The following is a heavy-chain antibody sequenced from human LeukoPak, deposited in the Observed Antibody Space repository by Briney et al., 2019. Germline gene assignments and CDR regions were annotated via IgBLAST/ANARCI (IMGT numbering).Heavy chain of an antibody. CDR3: TRDXRHFDS. J-gene: IGHJ5*01. V-gene: IGHV3-11*06. D-gene: IGHD6-6*01. CDR1: GFTFSDSY. Sequence: GSLXXSXAASGFTFSDSYMTWVRQAPGKGVEWVAYISGSGHDINYSDSVKGRFTISRDNAKNSRYLQMRSQRVEDTAVYYCTRDXRHFDSCGQGTLATVSS. CDR2: ISGSGHDI.